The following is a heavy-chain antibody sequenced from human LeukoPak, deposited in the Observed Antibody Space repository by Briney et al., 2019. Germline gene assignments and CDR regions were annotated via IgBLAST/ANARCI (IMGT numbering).Heavy chain of an antibody. D-gene: IGHD6-6*01. J-gene: IGHJ4*02. Sequence: SETLSLTCTVSGDSVSIFYWSWIRQPAGKGLEWIERIYTSGSTNYNPSLKSRVTVSVDKSKNQFSLKLSSVTATDTAVYYCARGPLVFDYWGQGTLVTVSS. CDR1: GDSVSIFY. CDR2: IYTSGST. V-gene: IGHV4-4*07. CDR3: ARGPLVFDY.